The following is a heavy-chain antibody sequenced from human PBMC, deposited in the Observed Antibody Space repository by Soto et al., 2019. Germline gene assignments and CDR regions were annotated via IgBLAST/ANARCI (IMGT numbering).Heavy chain of an antibody. V-gene: IGHV4-39*01. J-gene: IGHJ6*02. Sequence: SETLSLTCTVSGGSISSSSYYWGWIRQPPGKGLEWIGSIYYSGSTYYNPSLKSRVTISVDTSENQFSLKLSSVTAADTAVYYCARNDFWSGYYSSYYYYGMDVWGQGTTVTVSS. CDR1: GGSISSSSYY. CDR3: ARNDFWSGYYSSYYYYGMDV. CDR2: IYYSGST. D-gene: IGHD3-3*01.